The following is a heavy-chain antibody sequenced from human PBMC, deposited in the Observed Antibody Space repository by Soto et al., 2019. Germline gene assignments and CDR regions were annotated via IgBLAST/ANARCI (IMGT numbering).Heavy chain of an antibody. Sequence: VQLVESGGDLVKPGGSLRLACPASGFSFSDSYMSWVRQAPGKGLEWLSYISGGSSYTNYADSVQGRFTISRDNAKGSLYLEMNSLRADDTAVYYCAKTIVAASGYYFDHWGQGNLVTVSS. D-gene: IGHD2-21*01. V-gene: IGHV3-11*06. CDR3: AKTIVAASGYYFDH. J-gene: IGHJ4*02. CDR1: GFSFSDSY. CDR2: ISGGSSYT.